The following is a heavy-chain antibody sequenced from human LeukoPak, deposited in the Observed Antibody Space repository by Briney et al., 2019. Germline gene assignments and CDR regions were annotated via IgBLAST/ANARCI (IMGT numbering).Heavy chain of an antibody. D-gene: IGHD4-17*01. J-gene: IGHJ5*02. CDR1: GGSFSGYY. V-gene: IGHV4-34*01. CDR2: INHSGST. Sequence: SETLSLTCAVYGGSFSGYYWSWIRQPPGKGLEWIGEINHSGSTNYNPSLKSRVTISVDTSKEQFSLKLSSVTAADTAVYYCARHYFSTLTTLLRGVKKQKSRFDPWGQGTLVTVSS. CDR3: ARHYFSTLTTLLRGVKKQKSRFDP.